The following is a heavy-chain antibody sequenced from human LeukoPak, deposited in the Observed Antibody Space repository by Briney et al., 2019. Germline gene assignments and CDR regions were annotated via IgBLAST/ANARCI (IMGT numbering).Heavy chain of an antibody. Sequence: GGSLRLSCAASGFTFNSYEMYWVRQAPGKGLEWVSYISSSSSGSTISYADSVKGRFTISRDIAKNSLYLQMNSLRAEDTAVYYCARDLTPHYYDSSGYLWGQGTLVTVSS. D-gene: IGHD3-22*01. CDR2: ISSSSSGSTI. CDR1: GFTFNSYE. J-gene: IGHJ4*02. CDR3: ARDLTPHYYDSSGYL. V-gene: IGHV3-48*03.